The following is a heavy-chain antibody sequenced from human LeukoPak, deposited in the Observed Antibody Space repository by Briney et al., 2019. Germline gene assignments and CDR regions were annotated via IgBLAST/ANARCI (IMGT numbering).Heavy chain of an antibody. CDR2: IYTSGST. CDR1: GGSISSYY. J-gene: IGHJ3*02. V-gene: IGHV4-4*07. Sequence: SETLSLTCTVSGGSISSYYWSWLRQPAGKGLKWIGRIYTSGSTNYNPSLKSRVTMSVDTSKNQFSLTLSSVTAADTAVYYCARDSGDRITIFGVVIAAFDIWGQGTMVTVSS. D-gene: IGHD3-3*01. CDR3: ARDSGDRITIFGVVIAAFDI.